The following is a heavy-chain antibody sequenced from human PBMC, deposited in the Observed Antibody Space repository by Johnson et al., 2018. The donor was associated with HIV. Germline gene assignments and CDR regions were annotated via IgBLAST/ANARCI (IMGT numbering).Heavy chain of an antibody. CDR1: GFTFSTYG. V-gene: IGHV3-30*18. J-gene: IGHJ3*02. Sequence: QVQLVESGGGVVQPGRSLRLSCAASGFTFSTYGMHWVRQAPGKGLEWVAVISYDGKNKYYADSVKGRFTISRDKSTNTMYLQMNSLRDGDTAVYYCAKGGGELLWFRELSDAFDIWGQGTMVTVSS. CDR3: AKGGGELLWFRELSDAFDI. CDR2: ISYDGKNK. D-gene: IGHD3-10*01.